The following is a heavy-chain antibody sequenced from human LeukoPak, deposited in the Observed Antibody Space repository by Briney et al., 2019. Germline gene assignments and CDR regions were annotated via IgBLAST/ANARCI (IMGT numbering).Heavy chain of an antibody. V-gene: IGHV6-1*01. CDR2: TYYRSKWYN. J-gene: IGHJ4*02. D-gene: IGHD3-10*01. CDR3: ARASEVRGVIPLYFDY. Sequence: SQTLSLTCAISGDSVSSNSAAWNWIRQSPSRGLEWLGRTYYRSKWYNDRAVSVKSRITINPDTSKNQFSLQLNSVTPEDTAVYYCARASEVRGVIPLYFDYWGQGTLVTVSS. CDR1: GDSVSSNSAA.